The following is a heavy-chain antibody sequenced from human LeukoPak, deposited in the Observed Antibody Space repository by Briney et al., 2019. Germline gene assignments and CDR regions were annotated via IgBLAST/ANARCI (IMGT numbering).Heavy chain of an antibody. CDR1: GFTFSSYG. V-gene: IGHV3-30*02. Sequence: GGSLRLSCAASGFTFSSYGMHWVRQAPGKGLEWVAFIRYDGSNKYYADSVKGRFTISRDNSKNTLYLQMNSLRAEDTAVYYCAKDTRVLYDSSGYYWDYFDYWGQGTLVTVSS. D-gene: IGHD3-22*01. CDR3: AKDTRVLYDSSGYYWDYFDY. J-gene: IGHJ4*02. CDR2: IRYDGSNK.